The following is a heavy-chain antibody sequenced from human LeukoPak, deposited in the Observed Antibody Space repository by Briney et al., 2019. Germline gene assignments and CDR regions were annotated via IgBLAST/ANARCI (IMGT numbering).Heavy chain of an antibody. D-gene: IGHD5-24*01. CDR3: AKRSVEMSTPGAFDY. V-gene: IGHV3-30*18. CDR1: GFTFSSYA. Sequence: SGGGVVQPGRSLRLSCAVSGFTFSSYAIYWVRQAPGKGLEWVAVISYDGSNKYYADSVKGRFTISRDNSKNTLYLQMNSLRAEDTAVYYCAKRSVEMSTPGAFDYWGQGTLVTVSS. J-gene: IGHJ4*02. CDR2: ISYDGSNK.